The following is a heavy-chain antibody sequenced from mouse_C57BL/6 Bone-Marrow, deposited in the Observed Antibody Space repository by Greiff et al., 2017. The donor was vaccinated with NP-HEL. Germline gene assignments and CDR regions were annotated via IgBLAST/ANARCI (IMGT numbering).Heavy chain of an antibody. D-gene: IGHD3-2*02. CDR3: ARGTAQAWFAY. J-gene: IGHJ3*01. V-gene: IGHV1-63*01. Sequence: VQLVESGAELVRPGPSVKMSCKASGYTFTNYWIGWAKQRPGHGLEWIGDIYPGGGYTNYNEKFKGKATLTADKSSRTAYMQVSSLTSEDSAIYYCARGTAQAWFAYWGEGTLFTVSA. CDR1: GYTFTNYW. CDR2: IYPGGGYT.